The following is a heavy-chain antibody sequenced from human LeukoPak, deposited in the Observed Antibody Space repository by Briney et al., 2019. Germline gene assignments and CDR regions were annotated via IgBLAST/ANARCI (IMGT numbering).Heavy chain of an antibody. D-gene: IGHD6-19*01. J-gene: IGHJ4*02. CDR1: RFTFSSYA. V-gene: IGHV3-23*01. CDR2: ISGSGDDT. Sequence: PGGSLRLSCAASRFTFSSYAMSWVRQAPGKGLEGGSGISGSGDDTFYADSVKGRFTISRDNSKNTLYLQMSSLRAEDTAVYFCAKERGGWSPERFDYWGQGTLVTVSS. CDR3: AKERGGWSPERFDY.